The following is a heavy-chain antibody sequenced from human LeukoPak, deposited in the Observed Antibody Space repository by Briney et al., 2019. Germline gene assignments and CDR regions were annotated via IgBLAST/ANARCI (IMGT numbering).Heavy chain of an antibody. J-gene: IGHJ4*02. D-gene: IGHD2-2*01. CDR1: GFTFSSYA. CDR2: ISYDGSNK. Sequence: PGRSLRLSCAASGFTFSSYAMHWVRQAPGKGLEWVAVISYDGSNKYYADSVKGRFTISRDNSKNTLYLQMNSLRAEDTAVYYCAKEDWDVVVTFDYWGQGTLVTVSS. V-gene: IGHV3-30-3*01. CDR3: AKEDWDVVVTFDY.